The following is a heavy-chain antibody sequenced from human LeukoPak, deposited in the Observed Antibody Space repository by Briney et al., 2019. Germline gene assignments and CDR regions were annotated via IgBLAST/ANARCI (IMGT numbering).Heavy chain of an antibody. Sequence: SEILSLTCTVSGGSISSYYWSWIRQPPGKGLEWIGYIYYSGSTNYNPSLKSRVTISVDTSKNQFSLKLSSVTAADTAVYYCARDQRFSWSPNYYYYGMDVWGQGTTVTVSS. J-gene: IGHJ6*02. V-gene: IGHV4-59*01. CDR3: ARDQRFSWSPNYYYYGMDV. CDR1: GGSISSYY. CDR2: IYYSGST. D-gene: IGHD3-3*01.